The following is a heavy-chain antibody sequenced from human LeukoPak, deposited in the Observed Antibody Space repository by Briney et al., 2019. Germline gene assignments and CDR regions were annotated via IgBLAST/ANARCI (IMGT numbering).Heavy chain of an antibody. CDR2: IYHSGST. Sequence: SQTLSLTCTVSGGSISSGDFYWSWIRQPPGKGLEWIGYIYHSGSTNYNPSLKSRVTISVDTSKNQFSLKLSSVTAADTAVYYCARGFPFGSGSYRREHNWFDPWGQGTLVTVSS. D-gene: IGHD3-10*01. J-gene: IGHJ5*02. CDR3: ARGFPFGSGSYRREHNWFDP. V-gene: IGHV4-30-4*01. CDR1: GGSISSGDFY.